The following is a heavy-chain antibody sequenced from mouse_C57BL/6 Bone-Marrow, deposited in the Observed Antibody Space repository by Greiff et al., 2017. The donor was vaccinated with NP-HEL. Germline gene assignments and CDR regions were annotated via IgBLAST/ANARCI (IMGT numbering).Heavy chain of an antibody. J-gene: IGHJ1*03. V-gene: IGHV3-8*01. D-gene: IGHD4-1*01. CDR3: ARSANCPLYWYFDV. CDR2: ISYSGST. Sequence: EVQLVESGPGLAKPSQTLSLTFSVTGYSITSDYWNWIRKFPGNKLEYMGYISYSGSTYYTPSLKSRISLTRDTSKNQYYLQLNSVTTEDTATYYCARSANCPLYWYFDVWGTGTTVTVSS. CDR1: GYSITSDY.